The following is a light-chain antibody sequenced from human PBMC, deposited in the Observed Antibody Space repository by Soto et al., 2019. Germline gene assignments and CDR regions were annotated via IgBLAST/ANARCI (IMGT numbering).Light chain of an antibody. V-gene: IGLV1-40*01. CDR1: TSNIGAGSD. J-gene: IGLJ2*01. CDR2: GSN. Sequence: QSVLTQPPSVSGAPGQRVTISCTGSTSNIGAGSDVHWYQQLPGTAPKLLIFGSNNRPSGVPDRFSGSKSGTSASLAITGLQAEDEADYYCQSYDSSHVIFGGGTKVTVL. CDR3: QSYDSSHVI.